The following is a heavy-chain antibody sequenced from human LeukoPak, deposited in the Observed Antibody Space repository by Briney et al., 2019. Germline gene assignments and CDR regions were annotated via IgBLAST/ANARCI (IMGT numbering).Heavy chain of an antibody. J-gene: IGHJ3*02. D-gene: IGHD1-26*01. CDR3: ARYSGSHPAAFDI. V-gene: IGHV1-2*02. CDR2: INPNSGGT. CDR1: GYTFTGYY. Sequence: ASVKVSRKASGYTFTGYYMHWVRQAPGQGLEWMGWINPNSGGTNYAQKFQGRVTMTRDTSISTAYMELSRLRSDDTAVYYCARYSGSHPAAFDIWGQGTMVTVSS.